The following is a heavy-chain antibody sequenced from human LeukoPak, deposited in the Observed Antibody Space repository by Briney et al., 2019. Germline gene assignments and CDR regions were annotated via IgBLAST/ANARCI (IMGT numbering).Heavy chain of an antibody. D-gene: IGHD6-6*01. CDR3: TKDSSSGAFDY. CDR1: GFTFDEYA. Sequence: PGRSLRLSCAASGFTFDEYAMHWVRQAPGKGLEWVSGISWNSGSIGYADSVKGRFTISRDNAKNSLYLQMNSLRAEDMALYYCTKDSSSGAFDYWGQGTLVTVSS. J-gene: IGHJ4*02. V-gene: IGHV3-9*03. CDR2: ISWNSGSI.